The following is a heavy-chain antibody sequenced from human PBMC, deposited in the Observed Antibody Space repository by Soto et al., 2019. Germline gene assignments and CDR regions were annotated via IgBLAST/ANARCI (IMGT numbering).Heavy chain of an antibody. D-gene: IGHD4-4*01. CDR1: SGSFRVYY. CDR3: ASDSTRRGASDI. V-gene: IGHV4-34*01. J-gene: IGHJ3*02. Sequence: SETLSLTGAAYSGSFRVYYWLWIRQSAGKGLEWIGEINRAGSTNYNPSLTGRVTVSVDTSKTPSSLKRSSVHAAPTAVYFCASDSTRRGASDICGEETMGTV. CDR2: INRAGST.